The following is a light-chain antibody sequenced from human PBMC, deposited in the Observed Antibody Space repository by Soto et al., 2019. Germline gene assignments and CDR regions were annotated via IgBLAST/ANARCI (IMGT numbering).Light chain of an antibody. V-gene: IGLV2-14*01. CDR2: EVS. Sequence: QSALTQPASVSGSPGQSITISCTGTSSDVGAYNFVSWYQHHPGTAPKLMIYEVSNRPSGISDRFSGSASGNTASLTISRLQAEDEADYYCGAYTSNSAHVFGTGTKVTVL. CDR3: GAYTSNSAHV. CDR1: SSDVGAYNF. J-gene: IGLJ1*01.